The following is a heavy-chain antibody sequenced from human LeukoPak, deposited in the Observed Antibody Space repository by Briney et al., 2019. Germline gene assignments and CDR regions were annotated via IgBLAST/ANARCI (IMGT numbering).Heavy chain of an antibody. CDR1: GFSFSSYG. Sequence: PGGSLRLSCAASGFSFSSYGLHWVRQAPGKGLEWVAVIYSDTKNIHYADSVKGRFTVSRDDSKNTLYLQTNSLRAEDTAVYYCARTIGQYSNSWLYFYYGLDVWGQGTTVTVSS. J-gene: IGHJ6*02. V-gene: IGHV3-33*01. CDR2: IYSDTKNI. CDR3: ARTIGQYSNSWLYFYYGLDV. D-gene: IGHD6-13*01.